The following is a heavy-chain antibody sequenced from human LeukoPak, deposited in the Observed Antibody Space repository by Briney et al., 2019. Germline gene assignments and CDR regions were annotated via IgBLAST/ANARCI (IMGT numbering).Heavy chain of an antibody. J-gene: IGHJ4*02. V-gene: IGHV1-2*02. CDR2: INPKTGAT. D-gene: IGHD1-1*01. Sequence: GASVKVSCKTSGYVFSAYYVHWVRQFPGQGLEWLGWINPKTGATNYALNFQGRVTMTRDTAISTAFLELRGLRSDDTAVYYCASPIGIWGQGTLVTVSS. CDR3: ASPIGI. CDR1: GYVFSAYY.